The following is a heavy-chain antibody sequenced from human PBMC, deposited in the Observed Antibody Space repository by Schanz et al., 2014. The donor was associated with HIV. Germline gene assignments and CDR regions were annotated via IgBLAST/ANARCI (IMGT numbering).Heavy chain of an antibody. CDR2: IRGGNEKT. V-gene: IGHV3-NL1*01. CDR1: GFTFSSYG. J-gene: IGHJ4*02. Sequence: QVQLVESGGGVVQPGRSLRLSCAASGFTFSSYGMHWVRQAPGKGLEWVSGIRGGNEKTYYADSVKGRFTISRDNSKNTLYLQMNSLRAEDTAIYYCATFGSSWPGYFDSWGQGTLVTVSS. CDR3: ATFGSSWPGYFDS. D-gene: IGHD6-13*01.